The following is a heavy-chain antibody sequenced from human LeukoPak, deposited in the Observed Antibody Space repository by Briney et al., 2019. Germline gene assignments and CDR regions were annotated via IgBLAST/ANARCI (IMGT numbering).Heavy chain of an antibody. J-gene: IGHJ4*02. CDR3: AREGYGSGSSD. CDR1: GGSISSYY. CDR2: IYYSGST. V-gene: IGHV4-59*01. Sequence: KPSETLSLTCTVSGGSISSYYWSWSRQPAGKGLEWIGYIYYSGSTNYNPSLKSRVTISVDTSKNQFSLKLSSVTAADTAVYYCAREGYGSGSSDWGQGTLVTVSS. D-gene: IGHD3-10*01.